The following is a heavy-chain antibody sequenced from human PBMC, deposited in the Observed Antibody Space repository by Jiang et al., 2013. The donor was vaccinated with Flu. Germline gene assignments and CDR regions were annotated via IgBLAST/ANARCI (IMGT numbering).Heavy chain of an antibody. J-gene: IGHJ4*02. D-gene: IGHD6-6*01. CDR2: INHSGST. V-gene: IGHV4-34*01. Sequence: SLTCAVYGGSFSGYYWSWIRQPPGKGLEWIGEINHSGSTNYNPSLKSRVTISVDTSKNQFSLKLSSVTAADTAVYYCARGLFIAARPLRAVYWGQGTLVTVSS. CDR3: ARGLFIAARPLRAVY. CDR1: GGSFSGYY.